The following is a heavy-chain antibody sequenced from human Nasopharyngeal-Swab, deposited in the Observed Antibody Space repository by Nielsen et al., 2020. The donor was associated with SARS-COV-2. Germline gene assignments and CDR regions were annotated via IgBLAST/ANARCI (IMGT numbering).Heavy chain of an antibody. Sequence: ASVKVSCKVSGYIVTEIFIHWVRQAPGKGLEWMGGFAPEDGETIYAQKFQGRVTMTRNTSISTAYMELSSLRSEDTAVYYCARVPIRCSSTSCYEEGGIDYWGQGTLVTVSS. J-gene: IGHJ4*02. CDR1: GYIVTEIF. CDR2: FAPEDGET. D-gene: IGHD2-2*01. CDR3: ARVPIRCSSTSCYEEGGIDY. V-gene: IGHV1-24*01.